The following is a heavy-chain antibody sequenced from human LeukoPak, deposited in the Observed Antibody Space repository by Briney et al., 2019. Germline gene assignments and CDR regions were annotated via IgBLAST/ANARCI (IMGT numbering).Heavy chain of an antibody. D-gene: IGHD6-19*01. V-gene: IGHV1-24*01. CDR1: GYTLTELS. Sequence: ASVKVSCKVSGYTLTELSMHWVRQAPGKGLEWMGGFDPEDGETIYAQKFQGRVTMTEDTSTDTAYMELSSLRSEDTAVYYCATVAPKQWLVLRAFDIWGQGTMVTVSS. CDR2: FDPEDGET. J-gene: IGHJ3*02. CDR3: ATVAPKQWLVLRAFDI.